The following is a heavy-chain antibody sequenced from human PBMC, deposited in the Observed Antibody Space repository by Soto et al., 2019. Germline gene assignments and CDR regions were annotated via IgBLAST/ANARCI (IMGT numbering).Heavy chain of an antibody. CDR3: AHWDYGSVTR. Sequence: QITLKESGPTLVKPTQTLTLTCTFSGFSLSTSGVGVGWIRQPPGKALEWLALIYWEDDKRYSPSLKSRLTISKDTSKNQVVLTITNMDPVDTATYYCAHWDYGSVTRWGQGTLVTVSS. J-gene: IGHJ4*02. CDR1: GFSLSTSGVG. D-gene: IGHD3-10*01. CDR2: IYWEDDK. V-gene: IGHV2-5*02.